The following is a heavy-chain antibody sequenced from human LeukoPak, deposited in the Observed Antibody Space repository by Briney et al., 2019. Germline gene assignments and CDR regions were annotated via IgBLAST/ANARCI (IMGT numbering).Heavy chain of an antibody. V-gene: IGHV3-74*01. CDR1: GFTFSNYW. Sequence: GGSLRLSCAASGFTFSNYWMHWVRQAPGKGLVWVSRVSGDGSSTNYADSVKGRFNISRDNAKNTLYLQINSLRAEDTAMYYCASSFDDFWQWGQGTMVTVSS. CDR3: ASSFDDFWQ. J-gene: IGHJ3*01. D-gene: IGHD3-3*01. CDR2: VSGDGSST.